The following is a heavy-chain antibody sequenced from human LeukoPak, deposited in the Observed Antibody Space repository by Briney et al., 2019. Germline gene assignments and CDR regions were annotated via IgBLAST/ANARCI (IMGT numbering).Heavy chain of an antibody. CDR2: IIPIFGTA. CDR3: ASEDRYYYDGSGYYPDFDY. CDR1: GGTFSSYA. V-gene: IGHV1-69*13. D-gene: IGHD3-22*01. J-gene: IGHJ4*02. Sequence: SVKVSCKASGGTFSSYAISWVRQAPGQGLEWMGGIIPIFGTANYAQKFQGRVTITADESTSTAYMELSSLRSEDTAVYYCASEDRYYYDGSGYYPDFDYWGQGTLVTVSS.